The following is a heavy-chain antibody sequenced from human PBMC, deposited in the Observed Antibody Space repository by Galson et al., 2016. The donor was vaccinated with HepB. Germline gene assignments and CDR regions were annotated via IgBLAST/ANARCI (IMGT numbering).Heavy chain of an antibody. J-gene: IGHJ4*02. CDR1: EFTFSSYA. CDR2: VSGSGGNA. D-gene: IGHD3-3*01. Sequence: SLRLSCAASEFTFSSYAMSWARQAPGKGLEWVSLVSGSGGNANYADSVKGRFTLSRHNSENTLYLQMNSLGPEDTAVYYCAKGGHSGTYDVGYYDFWGQGTLVTVSS. V-gene: IGHV3-23*01. CDR3: AKGGHSGTYDVGYYDF.